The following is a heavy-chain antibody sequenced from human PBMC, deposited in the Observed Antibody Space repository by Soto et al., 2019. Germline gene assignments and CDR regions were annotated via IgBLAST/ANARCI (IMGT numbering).Heavy chain of an antibody. D-gene: IGHD6-19*01. Sequence: GASVKVSCKASGYTFTTYGIAWVRQAPGQGLEWMGWVSTYNGNTRYAQNLRGRVTMTTDTSTYTAYMELRSLRSDDTAAYYCVKALAGDDTTGNDHWGQGTLVTLSS. CDR3: VKALAGDDTTGNDH. CDR1: GYTFTTYG. J-gene: IGHJ4*02. V-gene: IGHV1-18*01. CDR2: VSTYNGNT.